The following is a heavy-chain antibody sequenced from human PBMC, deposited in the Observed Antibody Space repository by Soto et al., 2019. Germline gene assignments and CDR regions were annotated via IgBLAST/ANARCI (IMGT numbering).Heavy chain of an antibody. CDR1: GFTFSSYD. D-gene: IGHD6-19*01. J-gene: IGHJ2*01. CDR3: ARGVVAVAGTWYFDL. Sequence: EVQLVESGGGLVQPGGSLRLSCAASGFTFSSYDMHWVRQATGKGLEWVSAIGTAGDTYYPGSVKGRFTISRENAKNSLYLQMNSLRAEDTAVYYCARGVVAVAGTWYFDLWGRGTLVTVSS. CDR2: IGTAGDT. V-gene: IGHV3-13*01.